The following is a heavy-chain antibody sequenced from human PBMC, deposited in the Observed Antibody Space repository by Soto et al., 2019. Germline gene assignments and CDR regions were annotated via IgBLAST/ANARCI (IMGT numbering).Heavy chain of an antibody. V-gene: IGHV3-33*01. CDR3: ARSDEANAFDI. Sequence: GGSLRLSCAASGFTFSSYGMHWVRQAPGKGLEWVAVIWYDGSNKYYADSVKGRFTISRDNSKNTLYLQMNSLRAEDTAVYYCARSDEANAFDIWGQGTMVTVSS. J-gene: IGHJ3*02. CDR1: GFTFSSYG. CDR2: IWYDGSNK.